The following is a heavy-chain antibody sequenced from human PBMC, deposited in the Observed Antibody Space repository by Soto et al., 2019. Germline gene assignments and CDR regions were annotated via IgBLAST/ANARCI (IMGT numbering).Heavy chain of an antibody. Sequence: SETLSLTCTFSCGAIISYYWSWIRQPAGKGLEWIGGVYASGSTNYNPSLKSRVTMSVDTSKNQFSLKLSSVTAADTAFYYCARELNIAARPDWFDPWGQGTQVTVSS. V-gene: IGHV4-4*07. D-gene: IGHD6-6*01. CDR3: ARELNIAARPDWFDP. CDR1: CGAIISYY. CDR2: VYASGST. J-gene: IGHJ5*02.